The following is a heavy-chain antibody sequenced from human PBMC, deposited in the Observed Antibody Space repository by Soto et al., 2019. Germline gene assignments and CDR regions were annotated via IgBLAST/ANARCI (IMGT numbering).Heavy chain of an antibody. D-gene: IGHD3-10*01. CDR2: MNPNSGNT. CDR1: GYSLTSYD. V-gene: IGHV1-8*01. CDR3: ARNYYGSGMGYYYYAMDV. Sequence: WASVKVSCKASGYSLTSYDINWVRQATGQGLEWMGWMNPNSGNTDYAQRFQGRVTMTRNTSKGTAYMELSSLTSEDTAVYYCARNYYGSGMGYYYYAMDVWGQGTTVTVSS. J-gene: IGHJ6*02.